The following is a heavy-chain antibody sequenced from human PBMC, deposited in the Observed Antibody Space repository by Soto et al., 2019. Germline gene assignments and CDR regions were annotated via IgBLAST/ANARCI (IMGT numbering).Heavy chain of an antibody. V-gene: IGHV4-59*01. J-gene: IGHJ3*02. D-gene: IGHD3-22*01. Sequence: ETLSLTCTVSGGSISSYYWSWIRQPPGKGLEWIGYIYYSGSTNYNPSLKSRVTISVDTSKNQFSLKLSSVTAADTAVYYCARETAYYYDSVNAFDIWGQGTMVTVSS. CDR2: IYYSGST. CDR3: ARETAYYYDSVNAFDI. CDR1: GGSISSYY.